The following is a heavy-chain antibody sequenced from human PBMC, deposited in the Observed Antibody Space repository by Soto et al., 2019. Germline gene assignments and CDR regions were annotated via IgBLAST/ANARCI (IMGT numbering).Heavy chain of an antibody. J-gene: IGHJ6*02. D-gene: IGHD2-2*02. CDR2: IYPGDSDT. V-gene: IGHV5-51*01. CDR1: GYSFTSYW. CDR3: ARQVGYCSSTSCYTSSGMDV. Sequence: GESLKISCKGSGYSFTSYWIGWVRQMPGKXLEWMGIIYPGDSDTRYSPSFQGQVTISADKSISTAYLQWSSLKASDTAMYYCARQVGYCSSTSCYTSSGMDVWGQGTTVTVSS.